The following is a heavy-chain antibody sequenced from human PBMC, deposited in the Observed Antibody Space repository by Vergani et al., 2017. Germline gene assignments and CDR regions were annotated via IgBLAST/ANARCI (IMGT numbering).Heavy chain of an antibody. CDR3: AAGSYYSSVDY. V-gene: IGHV2-26*01. CDR2: IFSNDEK. CDR1: GFSLSNARMG. J-gene: IGHJ4*02. Sequence: QVTLKESGPVLVKPTETLTLTCTVSGFSLSNARMGVSWIRQPPGKALEWLAHIFSNDEKSYSTSLKSRLTISKDTSKSQVVLTMTNMDPVDTATYYCAAGSYYSSVDYWGQGTLVTVSS. D-gene: IGHD3-10*01.